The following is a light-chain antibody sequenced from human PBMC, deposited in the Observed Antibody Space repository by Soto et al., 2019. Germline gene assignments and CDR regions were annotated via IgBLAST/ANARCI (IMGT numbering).Light chain of an antibody. CDR3: QQSYSTPPYT. V-gene: IGKV1-39*01. CDR2: AAS. CDR1: QSISSY. Sequence: DIQMTQSPSSLSASVGDRVTITCRASQSISSYLNWYQQKQGKAPKLLIYAASSLQSGVPSRFSGSGYGTDFTLTISSLQPEDFATYYCQQSYSTPPYTFGQGTKLEIK. J-gene: IGKJ2*01.